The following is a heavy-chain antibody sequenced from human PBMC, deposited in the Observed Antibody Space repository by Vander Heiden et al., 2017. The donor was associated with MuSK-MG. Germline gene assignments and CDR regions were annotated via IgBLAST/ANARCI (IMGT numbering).Heavy chain of an antibody. D-gene: IGHD1-1*01. J-gene: IGHJ4*02. CDR3: TTEQEPFDY. CDR1: GFTFGDYA. CDR2: IRSKAYGGTT. V-gene: IGHV3-49*04. Sequence: EVQRVESGGGLVQPGRSLRLSWTASGFTFGDYAMSWVRQAPGKGLEWVGLIRSKAYGGTTEYAASVKGRFTISRDESKSIAYLQMNSLKTEDTAVYYCTTEQEPFDYWGQGTLVTVSS.